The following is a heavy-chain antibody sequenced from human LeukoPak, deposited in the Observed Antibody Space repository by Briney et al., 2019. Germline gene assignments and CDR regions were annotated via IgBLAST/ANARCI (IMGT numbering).Heavy chain of an antibody. V-gene: IGHV3-23*01. CDR2: NCGSGCST. Sequence: PGGSLRLPCGACVYLFSRYSMSWVRRAPGGARMFVTDNCGSGCSTFYAGSVEQRHTISRDNSKNTLYMQMNSQRAEDTAVYYCAKEGVRHSSSWSYLDYWGQGTLVTVSS. D-gene: IGHD6-13*01. CDR1: VYLFSRYS. J-gene: IGHJ4*02. CDR3: AKEGVRHSSSWSYLDY.